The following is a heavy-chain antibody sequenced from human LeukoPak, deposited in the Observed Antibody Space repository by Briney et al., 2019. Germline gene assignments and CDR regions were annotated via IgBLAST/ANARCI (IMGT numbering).Heavy chain of an antibody. J-gene: IGHJ4*02. CDR3: ATWGSSAFDH. Sequence: SETLSLTCTVSGGSISSYYWSWIRQPPGKGREWMGYIYYSGVTNYNPSLKSRVTISVDTSKNQFSLKLSSVTAADTAVYYCATWGSSAFDHWGQGTLVTVSS. CDR1: GGSISSYY. CDR2: IYYSGVT. D-gene: IGHD3-16*01. V-gene: IGHV4-59*01.